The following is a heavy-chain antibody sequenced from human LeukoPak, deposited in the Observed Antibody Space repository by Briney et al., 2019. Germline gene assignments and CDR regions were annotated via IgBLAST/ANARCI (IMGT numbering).Heavy chain of an antibody. CDR2: ISGSGGRT. V-gene: IGHV3-23*01. CDR1: GFTFTSYA. J-gene: IGHJ4*02. D-gene: IGHD3-22*01. CDR3: VKSPTYSDSSRGFDS. Sequence: AGGSLRLSCAASGFTFTSYAMTWVRQAPGKGLEWVSSISGSGGRTYYADSVKGRFTISRDNSKNTLYLQMNSLRVDDTAVYYCVKSPTYSDSSRGFDSWGQGTLVTVSS.